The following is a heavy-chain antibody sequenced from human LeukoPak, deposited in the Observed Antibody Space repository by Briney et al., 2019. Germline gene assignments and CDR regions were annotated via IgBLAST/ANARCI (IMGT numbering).Heavy chain of an antibody. D-gene: IGHD3-22*01. CDR1: GGSFSGYY. J-gene: IGHJ4*02. CDR2: INHSGST. CDR3: ARGTQTYYDKAPVDY. V-gene: IGHV4-34*01. Sequence: SETLSLTCAVYGGSFSGYYWSWIRQPPGKGLEWIGEINHSGSTNYNPSLKSRVTISVDTSKSQFSLKLGSVTAADTAVYYCARGTQTYYDKAPVDYWGQGTLVTVSS.